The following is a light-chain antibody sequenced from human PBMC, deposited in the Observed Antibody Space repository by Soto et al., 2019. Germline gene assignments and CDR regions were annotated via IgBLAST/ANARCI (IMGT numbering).Light chain of an antibody. J-gene: IGKJ4*01. V-gene: IGKV1-12*01. CDR2: DAS. CDR3: QQANSFPLT. Sequence: DIQMTQSPTTLSASVGDRVTITCRASQSISNLLAWYQQKPGTAPKVLIYDASSLQSGVPSRFSGSGSGTDFTLIISSLQPEDFATYYCQQANSFPLTFGGGTKVDIK. CDR1: QSISNL.